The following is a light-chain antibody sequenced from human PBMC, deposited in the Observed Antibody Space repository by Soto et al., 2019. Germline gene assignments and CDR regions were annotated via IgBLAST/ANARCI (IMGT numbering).Light chain of an antibody. CDR1: RSDIGDYKY. CDR3: STSSNTLNVV. V-gene: IGLV2-14*03. CDR2: DVS. Sequence: QSALTQPASVSGYPGQSITISCTGTRSDIGDYKYVSWYQQHPGKAPKLMIYDVSSRPSGVSSRFSGSESGNTASLTISGLQAEDEADYYCSTSSNTLNVVFGGGTKLTVL. J-gene: IGLJ2*01.